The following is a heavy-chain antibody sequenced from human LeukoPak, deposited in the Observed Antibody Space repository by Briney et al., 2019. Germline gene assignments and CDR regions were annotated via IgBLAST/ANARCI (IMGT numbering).Heavy chain of an antibody. V-gene: IGHV3-48*01. Sequence: GGSLRLSCAASGFTFSSNSMNWVRQAPGKGLEWVSFITGSGTIIYYADSVKGRFTVSRDKDKNSLFLQINSLRVEDTALYYCARGFDSWGQGTLVTVSS. CDR1: GFTFSSNS. J-gene: IGHJ4*02. CDR2: ITGSGTII. CDR3: ARGFDS.